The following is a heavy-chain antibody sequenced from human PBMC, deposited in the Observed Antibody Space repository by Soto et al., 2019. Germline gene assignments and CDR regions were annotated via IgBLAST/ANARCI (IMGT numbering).Heavy chain of an antibody. CDR1: GFTFSNAW. Sequence: EVQLVESGGGLVKPGGSLRLSCAASGFTFSNAWMSWVRQAPGKGLEWVGRIKSKTDGGTTDYAAPGKGRVTNSRDDSKNILYLQMNTLKTEDTAVYYCTLGVCSGGSCYLPPYDAFDIWGQGTMVTVSS. CDR2: IKSKTDGGTT. D-gene: IGHD2-15*01. J-gene: IGHJ3*02. CDR3: TLGVCSGGSCYLPPYDAFDI. V-gene: IGHV3-15*01.